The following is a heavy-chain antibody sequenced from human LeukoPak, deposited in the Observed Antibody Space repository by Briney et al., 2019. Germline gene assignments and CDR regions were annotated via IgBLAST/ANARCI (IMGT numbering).Heavy chain of an antibody. V-gene: IGHV1-46*01. CDR1: GYTFTSYY. CDR3: ARGMEPYYYMDV. D-gene: IGHD1-26*01. CDR2: INPSGGST. Sequence: SVKVSFKASGYTFTSYYMHWVRQAPGQGLEWMGIINPSGGSTSYAQKFQGRVTMTRDMSTSTVYMELSSLRSEDTAVYYCARGMEPYYYMDVWGKGTTVTVSS. J-gene: IGHJ6*03.